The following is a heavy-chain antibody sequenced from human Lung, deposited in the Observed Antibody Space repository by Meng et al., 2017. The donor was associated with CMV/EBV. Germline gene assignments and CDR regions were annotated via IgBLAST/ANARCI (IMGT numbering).Heavy chain of an antibody. J-gene: IGHJ4*02. V-gene: IGHV3-7*01. CDR1: GFTFSNYW. D-gene: IGHD5-18*01. Sequence: GGSLRLSXAASGFTFSNYWMSWVRQAPGKGLEWVANIKQNGSEKYYVDSVKGRFTIPRDNAKNSLYLQMNSLRAEDTAVYYCARDWGYSYGTDWGQGTLVTVSS. CDR3: ARDWGYSYGTD. CDR2: IKQNGSEK.